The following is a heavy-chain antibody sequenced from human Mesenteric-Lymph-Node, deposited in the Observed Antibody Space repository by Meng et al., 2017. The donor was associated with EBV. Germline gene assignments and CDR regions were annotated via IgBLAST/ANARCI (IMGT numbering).Heavy chain of an antibody. D-gene: IGHD3-10*01. J-gene: IGHJ4*02. CDR2: ISADNGNT. CDR3: ASGGSGINFDY. Sequence: VQVVQPGAEVKKPGAPVQVSCKASGYRFNSYGISWVRQAPGQGLEWMGWISADNGNTIFAQKFQGRVTMTADSSTSTAYMEVTSLTSDDTAVYYCASGGSGINFDYWGQGTLVTVSS. V-gene: IGHV1-18*01. CDR1: GYRFNSYG.